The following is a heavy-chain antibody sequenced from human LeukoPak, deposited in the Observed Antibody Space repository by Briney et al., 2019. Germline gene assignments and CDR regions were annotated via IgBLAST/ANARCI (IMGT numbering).Heavy chain of an antibody. D-gene: IGHD3-10*01. CDR1: GFTFRSYA. J-gene: IGHJ6*02. CDR3: AQDSTDLLWFGELSIGGMEV. CDR2: ISGTGGST. V-gene: IGHV3-23*01. Sequence: PGGSLRLSCGTSGFTFRSYAMSWVGQAPGKGLDWVSGISGTGGSTYYADSVKGRFTVSRDNSKNTLYLQMNSLRVEDTAVYYCAQDSTDLLWFGELSIGGMEVWGQGTTVTVSS.